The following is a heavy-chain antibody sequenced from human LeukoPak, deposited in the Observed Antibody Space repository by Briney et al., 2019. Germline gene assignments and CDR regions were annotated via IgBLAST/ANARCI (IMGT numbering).Heavy chain of an antibody. CDR2: ISSSSSYI. CDR3: ASLVFYDILTGPDY. D-gene: IGHD3-9*01. J-gene: IGHJ4*02. V-gene: IGHV3-21*01. Sequence: GGPLRLSCAASGFTFSSYSMNWVRQAPGKGLEWVSSISSSSSYIYYADSVKGRFTISRDNAKNSLYLQMNSLKAEDTAVYYCASLVFYDILTGPDYWGQGTLVTVSS. CDR1: GFTFSSYS.